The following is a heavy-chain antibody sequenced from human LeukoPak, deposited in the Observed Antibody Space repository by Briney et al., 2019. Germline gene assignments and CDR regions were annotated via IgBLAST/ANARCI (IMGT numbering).Heavy chain of an antibody. CDR3: ARDRWYAFDL. Sequence: ASVKVSCKPSGYTFTINGISWARQAPGQGLEWLGWVSANSGNTIYAERFQGRVSMARNTSTGTAYMDLTSLRYDDTAVYYCARDRWYAFDLWGQGTLLTVSS. CDR2: VSANSGNT. CDR1: GYTFTING. J-gene: IGHJ4*02. D-gene: IGHD6-13*01. V-gene: IGHV1-18*01.